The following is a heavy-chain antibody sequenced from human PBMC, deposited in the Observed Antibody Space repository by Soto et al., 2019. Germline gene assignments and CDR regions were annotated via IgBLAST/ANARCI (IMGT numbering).Heavy chain of an antibody. CDR2: IYYSGST. Sequence: PSETLSLTCTVSGGSISSGDYYWSWIRQPPGKGLEWIGYIYYSGSTYYNPSLKSRVTISVDTSKNQFSLKLSSVTAADTAVYYCARAEIQENYFDYWGQGTLVTVSS. CDR1: GGSISSGDYY. D-gene: IGHD5-18*01. J-gene: IGHJ4*02. V-gene: IGHV4-30-4*01. CDR3: ARAEIQENYFDY.